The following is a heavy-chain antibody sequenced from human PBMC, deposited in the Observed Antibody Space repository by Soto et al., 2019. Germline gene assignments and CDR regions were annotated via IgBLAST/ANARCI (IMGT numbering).Heavy chain of an antibody. CDR3: AREWNPLNWFDP. J-gene: IGHJ5*02. D-gene: IGHD1-1*01. Sequence: PGGSLRLSCAASGFTFSSYSMNWVRQAPGKGLEWVSYISSSSSIIYYADSVKGRFTISRDNAKNSLYLQMNSLRDEDTAVYYCAREWNPLNWFDPWGQGTLVTVSS. CDR1: GFTFSSYS. CDR2: ISSSSSII. V-gene: IGHV3-48*02.